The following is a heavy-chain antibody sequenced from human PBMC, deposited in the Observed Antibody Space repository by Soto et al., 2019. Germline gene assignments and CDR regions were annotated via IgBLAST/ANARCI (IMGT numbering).Heavy chain of an antibody. V-gene: IGHV4-38-2*01. CDR3: AKKGYYPSGKINLFDS. CDR2: VDHSGRT. Sequence: PSDTLSLTCAVSGYSINSDYYWGWIRQPPGKGLEWIGSVDHSGRTYYSPSLRSRLTIFIDTSKNQFSLRLTSVTAADTAMYFCAKKGYYPSGKINLFDSWGPGTLVTVSS. CDR1: GYSINSDYY. J-gene: IGHJ4*02. D-gene: IGHD3-10*01.